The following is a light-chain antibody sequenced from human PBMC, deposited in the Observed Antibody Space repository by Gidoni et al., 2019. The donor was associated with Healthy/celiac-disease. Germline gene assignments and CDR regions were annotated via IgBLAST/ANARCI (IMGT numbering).Light chain of an antibody. V-gene: IGKV1-39*01. J-gene: IGKJ1*01. Sequence: DIQMTQSPSSLSASVGDSVTITCRASQSISSYLNLYQQKPGKAPKLLIYAASSLQSGVPSRFSGSGSGTDFTLTISSLQPEDFATYYCQQSYSTLTWTFGQGTKVEIK. CDR2: AAS. CDR1: QSISSY. CDR3: QQSYSTLTWT.